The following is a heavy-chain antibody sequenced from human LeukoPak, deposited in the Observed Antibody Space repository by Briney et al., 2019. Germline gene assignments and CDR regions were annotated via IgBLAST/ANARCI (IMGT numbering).Heavy chain of an antibody. CDR2: IYSGGST. CDR3: ARVGWLRFLDY. D-gene: IGHD5-12*01. Sequence: PGGSQRLSCAASGFTVSSNYMSWVRQAPGKGLEWVSVIYSGGSTYYADSVKGRFTISRDNSKNTLYLQMNSLRAEDTAVYYCARVGWLRFLDYWGQGTLVTVSS. J-gene: IGHJ4*02. V-gene: IGHV3-53*01. CDR1: GFTVSSNY.